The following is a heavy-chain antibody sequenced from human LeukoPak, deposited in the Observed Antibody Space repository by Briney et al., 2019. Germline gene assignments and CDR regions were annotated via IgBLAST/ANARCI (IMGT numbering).Heavy chain of an antibody. CDR3: ADGGGVQTLFDY. D-gene: IGHD3-16*01. J-gene: IGHJ4*02. CDR2: ISYDGSNK. CDR1: GFTFSSYG. V-gene: IGHV3-30*03. Sequence: GGSLRLSCAASGFTFSSYGMHWVRQAPGKGLEWVAVISYDGSNKYYADSVKGRFTISRDNSKNTLYLQMNSLRAEDTAVYYCADGGGVQTLFDYWGQGTLVTVSS.